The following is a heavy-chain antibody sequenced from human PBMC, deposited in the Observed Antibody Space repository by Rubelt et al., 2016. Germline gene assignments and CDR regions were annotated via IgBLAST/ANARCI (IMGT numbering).Heavy chain of an antibody. Sequence: NYNPSLKSRVTISVDTSKNQFSLKLSSVTAADTAVYYCARTLRYFDPDWYFDLWGRGTLVTVSS. V-gene: IGHV4-59*01. J-gene: IGHJ2*01. D-gene: IGHD3-9*01. CDR3: ARTLRYFDPDWYFDL.